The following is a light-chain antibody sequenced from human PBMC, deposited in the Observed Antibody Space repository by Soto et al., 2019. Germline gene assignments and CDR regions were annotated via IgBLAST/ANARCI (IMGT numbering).Light chain of an antibody. J-gene: IGKJ1*01. CDR1: QSVLYSSNNKNY. Sequence: DIVMTQSPASLSVSLGERATINCKSSQSVLYSSNNKNYLAWYQQKPGQPPKLLIYWASTRESGVPDRFSGSGSGTDFTLTISSLQAEDVAVYYCQQYSSPPRTFGQGTKVDIK. CDR3: QQYSSPPRT. CDR2: WAS. V-gene: IGKV4-1*01.